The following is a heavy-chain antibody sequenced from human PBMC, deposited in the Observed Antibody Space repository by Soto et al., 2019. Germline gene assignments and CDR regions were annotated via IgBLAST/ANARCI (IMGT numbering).Heavy chain of an antibody. V-gene: IGHV1-18*01. CDR2: ISAYSDYT. CDR1: GYTFTDHG. CDR3: ARGVVGYNWFDP. D-gene: IGHD2-15*01. Sequence: ASVKVSCKASGYTFTDHGISWVRQAPGQGLEWMGWISAYSDYTAYAQKFQGRVTMTTDKSTNTAYMELRSLRSEDTAVYYCARGVVGYNWFDPWGQGTLVTVSS. J-gene: IGHJ5*02.